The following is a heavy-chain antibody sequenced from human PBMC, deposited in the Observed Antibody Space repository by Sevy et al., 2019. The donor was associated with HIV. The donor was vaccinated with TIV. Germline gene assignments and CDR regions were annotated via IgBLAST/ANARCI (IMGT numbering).Heavy chain of an antibody. J-gene: IGHJ4*02. V-gene: IGHV4-59*01. D-gene: IGHD4-4*01. CDR1: GGSISSYY. CDR3: ARWGYSNSLDY. CDR2: IYYSGST. Sequence: SETLSLTCTVSGGSISSYYWSWIRQPPGKGLEWIGYIYYSGSTNYNPSLKSRVTISVDTSKNQFSLKLSSVTAADTAVYYWARWGYSNSLDYWGQGTLVTVSS.